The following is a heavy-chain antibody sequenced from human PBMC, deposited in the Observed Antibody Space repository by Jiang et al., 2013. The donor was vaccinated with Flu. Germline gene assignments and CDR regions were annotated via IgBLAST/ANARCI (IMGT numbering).Heavy chain of an antibody. CDR2: IWSDGNGK. J-gene: IGHJ3*01. CDR1: GFTFSGYG. D-gene: IGHD3-3*01. Sequence: QLVESGGGVVQPGRSLRLSCAASGFTFSGYGIHWVRQAPGKGLEWVALIWSDGNGKYYAESVKGRFTISRDSSKNTVYLQMDSLRAEDTALYFCARDLSVSVFRGDSFDLWGQGTMVTVSS. CDR3: ARDLSVSVFRGDSFDL. V-gene: IGHV3-33*01.